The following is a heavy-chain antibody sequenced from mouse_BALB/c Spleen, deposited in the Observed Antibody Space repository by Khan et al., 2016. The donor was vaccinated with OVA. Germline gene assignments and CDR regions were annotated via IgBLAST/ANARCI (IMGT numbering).Heavy chain of an antibody. V-gene: IGHV5-9*02. CDR1: GFAFSSYD. Sequence: EVELVESGGGLVKPGGSLKLSCAPSGFAFSSYDMSWVRQTPEKRLEWVATISGTGIYTYYTASVKGRFTISRDTARNTLYLQMSSLRSEDTALYYCARPSYYGNPWFTYWGQGTLVTVSA. CDR3: ARPSYYGNPWFTY. J-gene: IGHJ3*01. CDR2: ISGTGIYT. D-gene: IGHD2-10*01.